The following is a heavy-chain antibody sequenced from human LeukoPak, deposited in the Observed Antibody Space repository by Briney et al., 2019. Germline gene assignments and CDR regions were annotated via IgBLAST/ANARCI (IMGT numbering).Heavy chain of an antibody. CDR1: RYSFTTYW. Sequence: GESLKISCKGSRYSFTTYWIAWVRQMPGKGLEWMGIIYPGDSDTTYSPSFQGQVTISADKSISTAYPQWSSLKASDTAMYYCARHYYRSGSPFDYWGQGTLVTVSS. V-gene: IGHV5-51*01. CDR2: IYPGDSDT. CDR3: ARHYYRSGSPFDY. D-gene: IGHD3-10*01. J-gene: IGHJ4*02.